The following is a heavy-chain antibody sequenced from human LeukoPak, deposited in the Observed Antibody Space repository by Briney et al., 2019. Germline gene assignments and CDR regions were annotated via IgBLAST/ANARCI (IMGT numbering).Heavy chain of an antibody. D-gene: IGHD3-10*01. Sequence: SVKVSCKASGGTFCSYAISWVRQAPGQGLEWMGGINPIFGTANYAQKFQGRVTITTNESTSTAYMELSSMRSEDTAVYYCARTWFGELLSYYYMDVWGKGTTVTVSS. CDR2: INPIFGTA. J-gene: IGHJ6*03. CDR1: GGTFCSYA. V-gene: IGHV1-69*05. CDR3: ARTWFGELLSYYYMDV.